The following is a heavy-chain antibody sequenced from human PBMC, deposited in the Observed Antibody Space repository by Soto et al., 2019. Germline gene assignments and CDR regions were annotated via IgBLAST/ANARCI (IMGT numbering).Heavy chain of an antibody. J-gene: IGHJ6*02. D-gene: IGHD4-17*01. CDR3: ARDYRMLRSYYGMDV. V-gene: IGHV4-31*03. CDR2: IYYSGST. Sequence: QVQLQESGPGLVKPSQTLSLTCTVSGGSISSGGYYWSWIRQHPGKGLEWIGYIYYSGSTYYNPSLKSRVTISVDTSKNQCSLKLSSVTAADTAVYYCARDYRMLRSYYGMDVWGQGTTVTVSS. CDR1: GGSISSGGYY.